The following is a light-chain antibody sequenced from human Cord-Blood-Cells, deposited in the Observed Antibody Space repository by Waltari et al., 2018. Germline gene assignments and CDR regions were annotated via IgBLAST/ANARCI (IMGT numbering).Light chain of an antibody. CDR1: SSDVGRYNL. CDR3: CSYAGSSTFV. J-gene: IGLJ3*02. V-gene: IGLV2-23*03. CDR2: EGS. Sequence: QSALTQPASVSGSPGQSTTISCTGTSSDVGRYNLVSWYQQHPGKAPKLMIYEGSKRPSGVSNRFSGSKSRNTASLTISGLQAEDEADYYCCSYAGSSTFVFGGGTKLTVL.